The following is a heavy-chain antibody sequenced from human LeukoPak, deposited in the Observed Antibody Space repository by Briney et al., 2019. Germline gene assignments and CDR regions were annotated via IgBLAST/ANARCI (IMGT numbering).Heavy chain of an antibody. CDR1: GFTFTSYS. CDR3: ARLRRNSDRSGFYCYYDN. D-gene: IGHD3-22*01. CDR2: INTVGSYI. Sequence: PGGSLRLSCAASGFTFTSYSFNWVRRAPGKGLEWVSSINTVGSYIYYADSVKGRFTISRDDADNSLYLQMNSLRAEDTAVYFCARLRRNSDRSGFYCYYDNWGQGTLVTVSS. J-gene: IGHJ4*02. V-gene: IGHV3-21*01.